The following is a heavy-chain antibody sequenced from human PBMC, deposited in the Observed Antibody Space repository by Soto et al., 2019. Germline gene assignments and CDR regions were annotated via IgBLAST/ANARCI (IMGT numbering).Heavy chain of an antibody. CDR2: ISAYNGNT. D-gene: IGHD3-9*01. J-gene: IGHJ5*02. CDR1: GCTFINYG. V-gene: IGHV1-18*01. CDR3: AGTPTDILTDSYSNYFDP. Sequence: QVQMGQAGAEVKKPGASVKVSCKASGCTFINYGITWLRQVPGQGLEWMGWISAYNGNTVHAQEYQGRLTMTTDTSTSTACIELRSLRPVDSAVYCGAGTPTDILTDSYSNYFDPWGQGTLVTVAS.